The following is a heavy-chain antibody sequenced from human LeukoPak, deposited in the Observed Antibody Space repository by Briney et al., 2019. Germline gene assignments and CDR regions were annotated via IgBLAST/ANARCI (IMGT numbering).Heavy chain of an antibody. V-gene: IGHV4-59*08. D-gene: IGHD1-26*01. J-gene: IGHJ5*02. CDR1: GGSIGSYY. CDR3: ARHPGGGAT. Sequence: PSETLSLTCTVSGGSIGSYYWSWIRQPPGKGLEWIGYLSYSGSTNYSPSLKSRVTISVDTSKNQFSLNLSSVTAAGTAVYYCARHPGGGATWGQGTLVTVSS. CDR2: LSYSGST.